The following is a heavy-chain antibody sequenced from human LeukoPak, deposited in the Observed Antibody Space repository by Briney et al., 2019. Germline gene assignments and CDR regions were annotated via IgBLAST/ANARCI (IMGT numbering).Heavy chain of an antibody. J-gene: IGHJ4*02. CDR1: GYTFTNYY. CDR3: APSANYYYFDY. V-gene: IGHV1-2*02. CDR2: INPRSGGT. D-gene: IGHD1-26*01. Sequence: GASVKVSCKASGYTFTNYYMHWVRQGPGLGFEWMGWINPRSGGTSYPQKFQGRLTMTRDTSISTAYMELSRLGSDDTAVYYCAPSANYYYFDYWGQGTLVTVSS.